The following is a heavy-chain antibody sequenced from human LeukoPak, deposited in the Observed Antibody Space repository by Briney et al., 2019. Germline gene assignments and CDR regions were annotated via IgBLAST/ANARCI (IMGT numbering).Heavy chain of an antibody. CDR1: GYTFTSYG. Sequence: GASVKVSCKASGYTFTSYGISWVRQAPGQGLEWMGWISGYHGNINYAQKFQGRVTMTTDTSTSTAYMELRSLRSDDTAVYYCARESRGYRYRYYYYYDMDVWGQGTTVTVSS. CDR2: ISGYHGNI. V-gene: IGHV1-18*01. J-gene: IGHJ6*02. D-gene: IGHD5-18*01. CDR3: ARESRGYRYRYYYYYDMDV.